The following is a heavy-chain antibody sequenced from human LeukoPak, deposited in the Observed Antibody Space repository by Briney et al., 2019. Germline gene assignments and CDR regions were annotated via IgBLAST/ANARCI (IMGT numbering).Heavy chain of an antibody. J-gene: IGHJ4*02. CDR2: IYSGGST. CDR3: ARERYSGSYRYYFDY. D-gene: IGHD1-26*01. Sequence: GGSLRLSCAASGFTVSSNYMSWVRQAPGKGLEWVSVIYSGGSTYYADSVKGRFTISRGNSKNTLYLQMDSLRVEDTAVYYCARERYSGSYRYYFDYWGQGTLVTVSS. CDR1: GFTVSSNY. V-gene: IGHV3-66*01.